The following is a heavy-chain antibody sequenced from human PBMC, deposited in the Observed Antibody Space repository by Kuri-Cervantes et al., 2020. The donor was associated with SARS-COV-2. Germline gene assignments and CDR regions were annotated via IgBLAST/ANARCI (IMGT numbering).Heavy chain of an antibody. V-gene: IGHV3-15*01. Sequence: GGSLRLSCAASGFTFSNAWMSWVRQAPGKGLEWVGRIKSKTDGGTTDYAAPVKGRFTISRDDSKNTLYLQMNSLKTEDTAVYYCTTGREWEPILDYYGMDVWGQGTTVTVSS. J-gene: IGHJ6*02. CDR1: GFTFSNAW. D-gene: IGHD1-26*01. CDR2: IKSKTDGGTT. CDR3: TTGREWEPILDYYGMDV.